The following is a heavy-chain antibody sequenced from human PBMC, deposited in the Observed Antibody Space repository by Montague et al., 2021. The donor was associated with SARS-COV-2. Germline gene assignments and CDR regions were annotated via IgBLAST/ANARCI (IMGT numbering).Heavy chain of an antibody. D-gene: IGHD3-22*01. CDR2: IYLGRST. Sequence: SETLSLTCTVSGVSISRYYLSWIRQPPGKALDWIGCIYLGRSTNYRPAPESRVTISVDTCKNQFSLKRSSVTAADTAVYYCARHGRFSVIVNTPRGAFDISETGTLVTAS. V-gene: IGHV4-59*08. CDR1: GVSISRYY. J-gene: IGHJ3*02. CDR3: ARHGRFSVIVNTPRGAFDI.